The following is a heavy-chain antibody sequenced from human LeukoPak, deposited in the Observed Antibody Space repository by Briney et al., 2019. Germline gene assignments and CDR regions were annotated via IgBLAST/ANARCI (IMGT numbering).Heavy chain of an antibody. CDR3: ARDRINWNDVRTRMDV. CDR1: GYTFTSYA. V-gene: IGHV1-3*01. CDR2: INAGNGNT. Sequence: GASVKVSCKASGYTFTSYAMHWVRQAPGQRLEWMGWINAGNGNTKYSQKFQGRVTITRDTSASTAYMELSSLRSEDTAVYYCARDRINWNDVRTRMDVWGQGTTVTVSS. J-gene: IGHJ6*02. D-gene: IGHD1-20*01.